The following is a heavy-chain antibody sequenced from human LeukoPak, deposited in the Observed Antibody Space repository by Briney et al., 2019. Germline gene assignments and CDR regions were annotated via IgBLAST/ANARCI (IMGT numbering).Heavy chain of an antibody. V-gene: IGHV1-2*06. Sequence: ASVKVSCKASGYTFTSYDINWVRQATGQGLEWMGRINPNGGGTNYAQRLQGRVTMTSDTSISTAYMELSSLRSDDTAVYYCARERKITSFGVACDYWGQGTLVTVSS. CDR2: INPNGGGT. J-gene: IGHJ4*02. CDR1: GYTFTSYD. D-gene: IGHD3-3*01. CDR3: ARERKITSFGVACDY.